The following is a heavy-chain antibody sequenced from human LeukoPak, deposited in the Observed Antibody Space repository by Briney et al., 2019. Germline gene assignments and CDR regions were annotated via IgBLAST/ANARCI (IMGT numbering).Heavy chain of an antibody. CDR2: IYYSGST. CDR1: GGSISSYY. Sequence: PSETLSLTCTVSGGSISSYYWSWIRQPPGKGLEWIGDIYYSGSTNYNPSLKSRVTISVDTSKNQFSLKLSSVTAADTAVYYCASGEKRYYYDSSGYPPPYYYYMDVWGKGTTVTVSS. V-gene: IGHV4-59*08. D-gene: IGHD3-22*01. J-gene: IGHJ6*03. CDR3: ASGEKRYYYDSSGYPPPYYYYMDV.